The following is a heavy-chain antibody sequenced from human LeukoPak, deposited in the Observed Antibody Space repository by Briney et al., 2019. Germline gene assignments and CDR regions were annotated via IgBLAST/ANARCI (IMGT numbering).Heavy chain of an antibody. CDR2: ISYDGSNK. CDR1: GFTFSSYA. CDR3: AKAATVTNYYYYYMDV. J-gene: IGHJ6*03. D-gene: IGHD4-17*01. V-gene: IGHV3-30*04. Sequence: GRSLRLSCAASGFTFSSYAMHWVRQAPGKGLEWVAVISYDGSNKYYADSVKGRFTISRDNSKNTLYLQMNSLRAEDTAVYYCAKAATVTNYYYYYMDVWGKGTTVTVSS.